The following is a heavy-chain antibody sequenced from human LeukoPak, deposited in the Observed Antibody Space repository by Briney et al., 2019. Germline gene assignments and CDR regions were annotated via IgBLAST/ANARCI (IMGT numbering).Heavy chain of an antibody. V-gene: IGHV3-53*01. CDR1: GFTVSSNY. CDR3: AKVVKLWSEYYYYYYYMDV. CDR2: IYGGGST. Sequence: PGGSLRLSCAASGFTVSSNYMSWVRQAPGKGLEWVSVIYGGGSTYYADSVKGRFTISRDNSKNTLYLQMNSLRAEDTAVYYCAKVVKLWSEYYYYYYYMDVWGKGTTVTISS. D-gene: IGHD5-18*01. J-gene: IGHJ6*03.